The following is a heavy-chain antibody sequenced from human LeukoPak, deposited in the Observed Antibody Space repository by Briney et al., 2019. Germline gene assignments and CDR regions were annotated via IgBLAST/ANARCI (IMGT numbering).Heavy chain of an antibody. D-gene: IGHD2-15*01. V-gene: IGHV4-34*01. J-gene: IGHJ6*02. CDR2: INHSGST. Sequence: PSETLSLTCAVYGGSFSGYYWSWIRQPPGKGLEWIGEINHSGSTNYNPSLKSRVTISVDTSKNQFSLKLGSVTAADTAVYYCARVSSGGSFPYYYYGMDVWGQGTTVTVSS. CDR1: GGSFSGYY. CDR3: ARVSSGGSFPYYYYGMDV.